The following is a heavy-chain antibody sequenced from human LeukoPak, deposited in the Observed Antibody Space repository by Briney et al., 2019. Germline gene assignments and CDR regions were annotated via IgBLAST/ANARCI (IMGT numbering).Heavy chain of an antibody. Sequence: ASVKVSCKASGYIFTSYYIHWVRQAPGQGLEWVGIINPSGGTTNYAQKFQGRVTITADKSTSTAYMELSSLRSEDTAVYYCAMGVGAPEDLAVAADFDYWGQGTLVTVSS. J-gene: IGHJ4*02. CDR3: AMGVGAPEDLAVAADFDY. V-gene: IGHV1-46*01. D-gene: IGHD6-19*01. CDR2: INPSGGTT. CDR1: GYIFTSYY.